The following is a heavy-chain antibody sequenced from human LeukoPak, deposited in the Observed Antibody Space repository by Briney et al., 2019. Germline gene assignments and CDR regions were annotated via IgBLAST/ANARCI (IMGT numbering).Heavy chain of an antibody. D-gene: IGHD3-3*01. CDR2: IYYSGST. CDR1: GGSISRYY. Sequence: SSETLSLTCTVSGGSISRYYWSWLRQPPGKGLEWIGYIYYSGSTNYNPSLKSRVTMSVDTSRNQFSLKLSSVTAADTAVYYCAREGNYDFWSGHLPPDYYYYGMDVWGQGTTVTVSS. V-gene: IGHV4-59*12. J-gene: IGHJ6*02. CDR3: AREGNYDFWSGHLPPDYYYYGMDV.